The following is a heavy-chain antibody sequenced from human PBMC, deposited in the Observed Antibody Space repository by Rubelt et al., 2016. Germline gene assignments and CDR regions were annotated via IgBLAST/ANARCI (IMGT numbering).Heavy chain of an antibody. CDR3: AKVQLEPNWFDP. V-gene: IGHV1-69*01. CDR2: IIPIFGTA. J-gene: IGHJ5*02. D-gene: IGHD1-1*01. Sequence: GRGLEWMGGIIPIFGTANYAQKFQGRVTITADESTSTAYMELSSLRSEDTAVYYCAKVQLEPNWFDPWGQGTLVTVSS.